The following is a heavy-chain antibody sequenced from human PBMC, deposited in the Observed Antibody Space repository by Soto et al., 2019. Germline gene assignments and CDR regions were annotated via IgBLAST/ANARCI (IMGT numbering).Heavy chain of an antibody. Sequence: GASVKVSCKSSGYTFTSYGISWVRQAPGQGLEWMGWISAYNGNTNYAQKFQGRVTMTTDTSTSTAYMELRSLRSDDTAVYYCAWNVGAPGYYYAMDVCGQGRTQTVSS. D-gene: IGHD1-26*01. V-gene: IGHV1-18*04. CDR2: ISAYNGNT. CDR3: AWNVGAPGYYYAMDV. CDR1: GYTFTSYG. J-gene: IGHJ6*02.